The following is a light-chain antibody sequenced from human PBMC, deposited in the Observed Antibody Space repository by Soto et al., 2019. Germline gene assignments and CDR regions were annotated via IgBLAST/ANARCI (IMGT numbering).Light chain of an antibody. V-gene: IGLV2-14*01. CDR1: SSDVGGYND. Sequence: QSALTQPASVSRSPGQSITISCTGTSSDVGGYNDVSWYQQHPGKAPKLMIYDVSNRPSGVSNRFSGSKSGNTASLTISGLQAEDEADYYCSSYTSSSTYVFGTGTKLTV. J-gene: IGLJ1*01. CDR2: DVS. CDR3: SSYTSSSTYV.